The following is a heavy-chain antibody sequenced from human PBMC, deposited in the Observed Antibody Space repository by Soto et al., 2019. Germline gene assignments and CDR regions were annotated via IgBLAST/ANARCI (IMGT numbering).Heavy chain of an antibody. V-gene: IGHV3-30-3*01. Sequence: GGSLRLSCAASGFTFSSYAMHWVRQAPGKGLEWVSVIRSGGSNKYYADSVKGRFTISRDNAKNTLYLQMNSLRAEDTAVYYCASGYNWNDHDYWGQGTLVTVSS. CDR2: IRSGGSNK. D-gene: IGHD1-20*01. J-gene: IGHJ4*02. CDR3: ASGYNWNDHDY. CDR1: GFTFSSYA.